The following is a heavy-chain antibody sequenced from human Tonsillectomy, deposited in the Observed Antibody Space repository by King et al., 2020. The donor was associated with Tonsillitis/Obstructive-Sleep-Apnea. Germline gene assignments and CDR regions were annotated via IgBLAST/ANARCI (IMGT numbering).Heavy chain of an antibody. Sequence: HVQLQQWGAGLLKPSETLSLTCAVYGGSFSGYYWSWIRQPPGKGLEWIGEINHSGSTNYNPSLKSRVTISVDTSKNQFSLKLSSVTASETAVYYCARSYLSSPLYNWFDPWGQGTLVTVSS. CDR1: GGSFSGYY. D-gene: IGHD6-6*01. CDR3: ARSYLSSPLYNWFDP. CDR2: INHSGST. V-gene: IGHV4-34*01. J-gene: IGHJ5*02.